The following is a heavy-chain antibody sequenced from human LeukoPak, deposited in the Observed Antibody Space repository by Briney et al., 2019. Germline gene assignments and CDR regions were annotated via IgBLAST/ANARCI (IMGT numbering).Heavy chain of an antibody. V-gene: IGHV3-74*01. CDR1: GFTLSSYW. CDR3: ARESATVVNLDY. J-gene: IGHJ4*02. D-gene: IGHD4-23*01. CDR2: INSDGSNT. Sequence: GGSLRLSCAASGFTLSSYWMHWVRQAPGKGLVWVSRINSDGSNTNYADSVKGRFTISRDNAKNTLYLQMNSLRAEDTAVYYCARESATVVNLDYWGQGTLVTVSS.